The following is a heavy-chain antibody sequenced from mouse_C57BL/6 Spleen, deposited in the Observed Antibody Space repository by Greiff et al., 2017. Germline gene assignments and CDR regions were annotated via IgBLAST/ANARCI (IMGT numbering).Heavy chain of an antibody. CDR1: GYTFTSYW. CDR3: ERQGYCDV. Sequence: VQLQQSGAELVRPGSSVKLSCKASGYTFTSYWMHWVKQRPIQGLEWIGNIDPSDSETHYNQKFKDKATLTVDKSSSTAYMQLSSLTSEDAAVYYYERQGYCDVWGTGTTVTVSS. V-gene: IGHV1-52*01. CDR2: IDPSDSET. J-gene: IGHJ1*03.